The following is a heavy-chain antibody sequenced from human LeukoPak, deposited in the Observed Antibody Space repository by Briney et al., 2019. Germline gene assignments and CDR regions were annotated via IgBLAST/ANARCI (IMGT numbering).Heavy chain of an antibody. J-gene: IGHJ4*02. Sequence: SETLSLTCTVSGGSISSGGYYWSWIRQHPGKGLEWIGYIYYSGSTYYNPSLKSRVTISVDTSKNQFSLKLSSVTAADTAVYYCARSRIQQWNSPFDYWGQGTLVTVSS. V-gene: IGHV4-31*03. CDR3: ARSRIQQWNSPFDY. D-gene: IGHD5-18*01. CDR1: GGSISSGGYY. CDR2: IYYSGST.